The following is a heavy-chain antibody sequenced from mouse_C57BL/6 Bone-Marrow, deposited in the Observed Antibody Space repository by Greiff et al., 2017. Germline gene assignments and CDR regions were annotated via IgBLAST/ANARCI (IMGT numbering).Heavy chain of an antibody. J-gene: IGHJ1*03. Sequence: EVQLVESVAELVRPGASVKLSCTASGFNIKNTYMHWVKQRPEQGLEWIGRIDPANGNTKYAPKFQGKATITADTSSNTAYLQLSSLTSEDTAIYYCARGADGSRGYFDVWGTGTTVTVSS. CDR2: IDPANGNT. D-gene: IGHD1-1*01. V-gene: IGHV14-3*01. CDR3: ARGADGSRGYFDV. CDR1: GFNIKNTY.